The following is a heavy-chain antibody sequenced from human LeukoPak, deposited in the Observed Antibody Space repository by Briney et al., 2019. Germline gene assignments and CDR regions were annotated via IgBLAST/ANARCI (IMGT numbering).Heavy chain of an antibody. D-gene: IGHD3-22*01. V-gene: IGHV3-48*01. CDR2: ISSGSSTI. CDR3: ARNLYYYDSSGYYYY. CDR1: GFTFSDYS. J-gene: IGHJ4*02. Sequence: GGSLRLSCAASGFTFSDYSMNWVRQAPGKGLEWVSYISSGSSTIYYADSVKGRFTISRDNSKDTLYLQMNSLRAEDTAVYYCARNLYYYDSSGYYYYWGQGTLVTVSS.